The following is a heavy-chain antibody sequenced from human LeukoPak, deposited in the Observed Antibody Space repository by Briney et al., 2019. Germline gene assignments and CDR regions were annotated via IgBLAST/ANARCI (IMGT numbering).Heavy chain of an antibody. CDR3: ARQPYDYVWGSYRYTYFDY. D-gene: IGHD3-16*02. J-gene: IGHJ4*02. Sequence: SETLSLTCAVYGGSFSGYYWSWIRQPPWKGLEWIGEISDSGSTNYNPSLKSRVTISVDTSKNQFSLKLSSVTAADTAVYYCARQPYDYVWGSYRYTYFDYWGQGTLVTVSS. CDR1: GGSFSGYY. V-gene: IGHV4-34*01. CDR2: ISDSGST.